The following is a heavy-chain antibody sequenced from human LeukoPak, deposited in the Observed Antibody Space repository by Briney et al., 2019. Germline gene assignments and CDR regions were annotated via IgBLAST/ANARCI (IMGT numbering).Heavy chain of an antibody. V-gene: IGHV3-30*14. D-gene: IGHD2-2*01. CDR2: ISYDGSNK. CDR3: ARGSSRAFDY. Sequence: PGGSLRLSCAASGFTFSTYTIHWVRQAPGKGLEWVAVISYDGSNKYYADSVKGRFTVSRDNSKNTLYLQMNSLRAEDTAVYFCARGSSRAFDYWGQGTLVTVSS. J-gene: IGHJ4*02. CDR1: GFTFSTYT.